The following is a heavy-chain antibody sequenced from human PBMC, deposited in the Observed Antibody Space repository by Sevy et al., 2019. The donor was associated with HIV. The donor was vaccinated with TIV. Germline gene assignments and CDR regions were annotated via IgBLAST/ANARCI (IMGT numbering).Heavy chain of an antibody. Sequence: GGSLRLSCAASGFSFRSYGMHWVRQAPGKGLEWVAFIRFDGSNKHYADSVKGRFTISRDYSTNTLNLQMNSLRTEDTAVYYCANEQEKSSSWYPPDHWGQGTLVTVSS. J-gene: IGHJ4*02. CDR1: GFSFRSYG. CDR2: IRFDGSNK. D-gene: IGHD6-13*01. CDR3: ANEQEKSSSWYPPDH. V-gene: IGHV3-30*02.